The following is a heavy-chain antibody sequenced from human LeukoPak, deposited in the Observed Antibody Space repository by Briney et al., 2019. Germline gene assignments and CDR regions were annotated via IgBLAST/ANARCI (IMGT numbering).Heavy chain of an antibody. CDR3: AKLAGGLLWFGDLLYFDY. D-gene: IGHD3-10*01. Sequence: GGSLRLSCAASGFTFSSYAMSWVRQAPGKGLEWVAVISGSGDSTYYADSVKGRFTISRDNSKNTLYLQMNSLRAEDTAVYSCAKLAGGLLWFGDLLYFDYWGQGTLVTVSS. J-gene: IGHJ4*02. CDR2: ISGSGDST. CDR1: GFTFSSYA. V-gene: IGHV3-23*01.